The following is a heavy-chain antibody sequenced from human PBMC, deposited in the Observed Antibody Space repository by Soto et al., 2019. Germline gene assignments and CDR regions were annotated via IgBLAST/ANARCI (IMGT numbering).Heavy chain of an antibody. CDR3: ARGIGGYFDY. V-gene: IGHV4-39*01. CDR2: IYYSGST. CDR1: GGSISSSSYY. J-gene: IGHJ4*02. D-gene: IGHD2-21*01. Sequence: SETRSLPCTVSGGSISSSSYYWGGIRQPPGKGLEWIGRIYYSGSTYYNPSLKSRVTISVDTSKNQFPLKLSSVTAADTDVYYCARGIGGYFDYWGQGTLVTVSS.